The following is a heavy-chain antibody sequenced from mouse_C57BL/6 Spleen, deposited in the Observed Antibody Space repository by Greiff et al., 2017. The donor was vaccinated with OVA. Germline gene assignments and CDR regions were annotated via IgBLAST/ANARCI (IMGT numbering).Heavy chain of an antibody. CDR3: ARRSSSGYMYYFDY. V-gene: IGHV1-59*01. J-gene: IGHJ2*01. CDR1: GYTFTSYW. Sequence: QVQLKQPGAELVRPGTSVKLSCKASGYTFTSYWMHWVKQRPGQGLEWIGVIDPSDSYTNYNQKFKGKATLTVDTSSSTAYMQLSSLTSEDSAVYYCARRSSSGYMYYFDYWGQGTTLTVSS. D-gene: IGHD3-2*02. CDR2: IDPSDSYT.